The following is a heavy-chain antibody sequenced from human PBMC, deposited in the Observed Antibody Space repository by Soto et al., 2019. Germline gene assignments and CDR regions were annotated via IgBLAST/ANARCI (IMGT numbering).Heavy chain of an antibody. CDR1: GYTFTSYA. CDR3: ARETRGYYYGMDV. V-gene: IGHV1-3*01. J-gene: IGHJ6*02. CDR2: INAGNGNT. Sequence: ASGKVSCKASGYTFTSYAMHWVRQAPGQRLEWMGWINAGNGNTKYSQKFQGRVTITRDTSASTAYMELSSLRSEDTAVYYCARETRGYYYGMDVWGQGTTVPVSS. D-gene: IGHD3-10*01.